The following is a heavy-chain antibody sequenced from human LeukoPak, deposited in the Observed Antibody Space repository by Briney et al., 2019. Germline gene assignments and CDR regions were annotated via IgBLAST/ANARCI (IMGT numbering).Heavy chain of an antibody. CDR1: GGSFNGYY. CDR3: ARGLPVWFGEAYFDY. Sequence: SETLSLTCAVYGGSFNGYYWSWIRQPPGKGLEWIGEINHSGSTNYNPSLKSRVTISVDTSKNQFSLKLSSVTAADTAVYYCARGLPVWFGEAYFDYWGQGTLVTVSS. V-gene: IGHV4-34*01. J-gene: IGHJ4*02. D-gene: IGHD3-10*01. CDR2: INHSGST.